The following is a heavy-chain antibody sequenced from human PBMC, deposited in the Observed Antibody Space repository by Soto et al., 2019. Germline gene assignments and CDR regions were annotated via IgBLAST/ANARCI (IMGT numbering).Heavy chain of an antibody. CDR1: GFTFSSYV. CDR2: VSNDGSNK. J-gene: IGHJ4*02. Sequence: QVQLVESGGGVVQPGRSLRLSCAASGFTFSSYVMHWVRQAQGKGLEWVAVVSNDGSNKDYADSVKGRFTISRDNSKNTPYLQMNSLRAEDTAVYYCAKVLLTYTSGWYHPHFDYWGQGTLVTVSS. V-gene: IGHV3-30*18. CDR3: AKVLLTYTSGWYHPHFDY. D-gene: IGHD6-19*01.